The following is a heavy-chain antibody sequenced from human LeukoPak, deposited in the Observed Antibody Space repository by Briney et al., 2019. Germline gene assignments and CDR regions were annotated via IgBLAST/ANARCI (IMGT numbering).Heavy chain of an antibody. V-gene: IGHV4-59*01. CDR1: GGSISIYY. CDR3: ARGVSGWLRRAFDI. D-gene: IGHD6-19*01. J-gene: IGHJ3*02. CDR2: IYYSGST. Sequence: SETLSLTCTVIGGSISIYYWSWIRQPPGKGLEWVGYIYYSGSTNYNPSLKSRVTISVDTSKNQFSLKLSSVTAADTAVYYCARGVSGWLRRAFDIWGQGTMVTVSS.